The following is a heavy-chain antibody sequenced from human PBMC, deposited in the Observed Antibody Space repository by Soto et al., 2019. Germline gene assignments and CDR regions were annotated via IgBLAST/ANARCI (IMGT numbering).Heavy chain of an antibody. D-gene: IGHD3-22*01. V-gene: IGHV4-4*07. Sequence: SETLSLTCTVSGGSISSHYWSWIRQPAGKGLEWIGRIYTSGSTNYNPSLKSRVTMSVDTSKNQFSLKLSSVTAADAAVYYCAREHDYHDSSGYSNWFDPWGQGTLVTVSS. J-gene: IGHJ5*02. CDR2: IYTSGST. CDR3: AREHDYHDSSGYSNWFDP. CDR1: GGSISSHY.